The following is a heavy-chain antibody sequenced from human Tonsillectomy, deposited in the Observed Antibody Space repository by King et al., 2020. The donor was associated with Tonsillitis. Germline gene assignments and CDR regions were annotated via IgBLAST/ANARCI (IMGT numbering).Heavy chain of an antibody. J-gene: IGHJ2*01. CDR2: ISGSGGST. CDR3: AKDLGLRSSWSPCYFDL. V-gene: IGHV3-23*04. D-gene: IGHD6-13*01. CDR1: GFTFSSYA. Sequence: VQLVESGGGLVQPGGSLRLSCAASGFTFSSYAMSWVRQAPGKGLEWVSAISGSGGSTYYADSVKGRFTISRDDSKNTLYLQMNSLRAEDTAVNYCAKDLGLRSSWSPCYFDLWGRGTLVTVSS.